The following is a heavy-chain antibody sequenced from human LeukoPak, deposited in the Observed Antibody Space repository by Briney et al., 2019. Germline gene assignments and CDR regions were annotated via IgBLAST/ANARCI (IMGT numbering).Heavy chain of an antibody. CDR1: GYTFSSYS. Sequence: ASVKVSCKASGYTFSSYSISWVRQAPGQGLEWMGWINPNSGATKYAQKFQGRVTMTRDTSISTAYMEVSSLRSDDTAMYYCARVSWYGDPPSAWFDPWGQGTPVTVSS. CDR3: ARVSWYGDPPSAWFDP. V-gene: IGHV1-2*02. D-gene: IGHD4-17*01. J-gene: IGHJ5*02. CDR2: INPNSGAT.